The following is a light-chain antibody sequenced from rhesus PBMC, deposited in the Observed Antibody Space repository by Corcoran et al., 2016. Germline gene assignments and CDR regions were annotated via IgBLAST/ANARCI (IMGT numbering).Light chain of an antibody. J-gene: IGKJ3*01. CDR1: QGITNY. V-gene: IGKV1S21*01. Sequence: DIQMTQSPSSLSASVGDRVTVTCRASQGITNYLSWYQQTPGKAPRLLIYDASTLQSGVPSRFSGSGSVTDFTLTISSRQPEDFATYYCLQYNSVPFTFGPGTKLDIE. CDR3: LQYNSVPFT. CDR2: DAS.